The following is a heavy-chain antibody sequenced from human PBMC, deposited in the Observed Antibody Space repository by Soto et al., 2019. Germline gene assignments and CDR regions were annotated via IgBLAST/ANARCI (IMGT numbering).Heavy chain of an antibody. CDR1: GFTFRSYA. V-gene: IGHV3-23*01. CDR3: VKGGWGSHFYC. Sequence: EVQLLESGGGLVQPGGSLRLSCAASGFTFRSYAMSWVRQAPGKGLEWVSGIGGSGEWVSVISGSGGSTYYADSVKGQFTISRDNYKNTLYLQMNSLRVEDTAVYYCVKGGWGSHFYCWGQGTLVTVS. J-gene: IGHJ4*02. D-gene: IGHD7-27*01. CDR2: ISGSGGST.